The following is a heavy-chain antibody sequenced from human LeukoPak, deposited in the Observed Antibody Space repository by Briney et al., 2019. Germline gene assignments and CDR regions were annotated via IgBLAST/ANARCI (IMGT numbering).Heavy chain of an antibody. J-gene: IGHJ4*02. V-gene: IGHV3-30-3*01. D-gene: IGHD3-16*01. CDR1: GFTFSSYA. Sequence: GGSLRLSCAASGFTFSSYAMHWVRQAPGKGLEWVAVISYDGSNKYYADSVKGRFTISRDNSKNTLYLQMNSLRAEDTAVYYCARDYAYYFDYWGQGTLVTVSS. CDR3: ARDYAYYFDY. CDR2: ISYDGSNK.